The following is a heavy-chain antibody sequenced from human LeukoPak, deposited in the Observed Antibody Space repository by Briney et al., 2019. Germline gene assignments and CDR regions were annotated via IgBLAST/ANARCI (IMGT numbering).Heavy chain of an antibody. D-gene: IGHD4-17*01. J-gene: IGHJ5*02. CDR3: AKDHYGPFDP. CDR1: GFPFSSDG. V-gene: IGHV3-30*18. Sequence: GGSLRLSSAPSGFPFSSDGMHWVREAPGKGLEWGAVISYDGSNKYYADSVKGRFTISRDNCKNPLYLQMNSLRAEDTAVYYCAKDHYGPFDPWGQGTLVTVSS. CDR2: ISYDGSNK.